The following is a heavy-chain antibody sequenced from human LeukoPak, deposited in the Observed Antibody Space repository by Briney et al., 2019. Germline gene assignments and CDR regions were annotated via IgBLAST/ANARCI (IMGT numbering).Heavy chain of an antibody. Sequence: SETLSLTCTISGGSVSDYYWSWIRQSPGKGLEWICYIYHTGSTSYSPSLKSRVTISADTSQNQFSLKLSSVTAADTAVYYCARADGSVDYWGQGTLVTVSS. CDR3: ARADGSVDY. J-gene: IGHJ4*02. V-gene: IGHV4-59*02. D-gene: IGHD3-10*01. CDR1: GGSVSDYY. CDR2: IYHTGST.